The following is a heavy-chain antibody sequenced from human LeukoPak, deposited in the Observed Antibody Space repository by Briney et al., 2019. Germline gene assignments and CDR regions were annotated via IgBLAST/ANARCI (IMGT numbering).Heavy chain of an antibody. D-gene: IGHD3-10*01. J-gene: IGHJ5*02. Sequence: GGSLRLSCAASGFTFSSYAMHWVRQAPGKGLEWVAVISYDGSNKYYADSVKGRSTISRDNSKNTLYLQMNSLRAEDTAAYYCARDYYGSGSGGFDPWGQGTLVTVSS. CDR2: ISYDGSNK. CDR1: GFTFSSYA. V-gene: IGHV3-30*04. CDR3: ARDYYGSGSGGFDP.